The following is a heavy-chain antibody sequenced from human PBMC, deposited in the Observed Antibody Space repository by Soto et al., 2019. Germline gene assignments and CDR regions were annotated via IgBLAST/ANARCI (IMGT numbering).Heavy chain of an antibody. CDR3: AREVAAAGTGWFDP. Sequence: EVQLVESGGGLVKPGGSLRLSCAASGFTFSSYSMNWVRQAPGKGLEWVSSISSSSSYIYYADSVKGRFTISRDNAKNSLYLKMNSLRAEDTAVYYCAREVAAAGTGWFDPWGQGTLVTVSS. CDR2: ISSSSSYI. J-gene: IGHJ5*02. V-gene: IGHV3-21*01. CDR1: GFTFSSYS. D-gene: IGHD6-13*01.